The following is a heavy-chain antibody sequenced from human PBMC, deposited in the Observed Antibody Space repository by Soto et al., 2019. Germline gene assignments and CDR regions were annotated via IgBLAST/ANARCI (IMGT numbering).Heavy chain of an antibody. CDR1: GYTFIGHY. CDR2: TNPSSGAT. Sequence: QVQLVQSGAEVKKPGASVKVSGKASGYTFIGHYLHWVRQAPGQGLEWLGWTNPSSGATNFAQRIQGRVTMTRYTSISTAYLELSRLRSDDTAIYYCERESGTTGNYYFGMDVWGQGTTVTVSS. J-gene: IGHJ6*01. CDR3: ERESGTTGNYYFGMDV. V-gene: IGHV1-2*02. D-gene: IGHD1-7*01.